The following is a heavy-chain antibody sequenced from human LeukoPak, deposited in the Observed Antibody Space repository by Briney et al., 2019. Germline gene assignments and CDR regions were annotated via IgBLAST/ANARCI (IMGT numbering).Heavy chain of an antibody. Sequence: GGSLRLSCAASGFTFSSYSMNWVRQAPGKGLEWVSYISSSSSTIYYADSVKGRFTISRDNSKNSLYLQMNSLRTEDTALYYCAKDIMALTGTTGFALDYWGQGTLVTVSS. CDR3: AKDIMALTGTTGFALDY. V-gene: IGHV3-48*04. CDR1: GFTFSSYS. CDR2: ISSSSSTI. D-gene: IGHD1-7*01. J-gene: IGHJ4*02.